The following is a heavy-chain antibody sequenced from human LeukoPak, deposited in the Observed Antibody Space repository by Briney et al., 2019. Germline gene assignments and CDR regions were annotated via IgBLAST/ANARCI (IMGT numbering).Heavy chain of an antibody. D-gene: IGHD3-9*01. CDR2: FDPEDGET. V-gene: IGHV1-24*01. CDR1: GYTLTELS. Sequence: ASVKVSCRVSGYTLTELSMHWVRQAPGKGLEWMGGFDPEDGETIYAQKFQGRVTMTEDTSTDTAYMELSSLRSEDTAVYYCATDTTGPLRYFDWSKIYYGMDVWGQGTTVTVSS. J-gene: IGHJ6*02. CDR3: ATDTTGPLRYFDWSKIYYGMDV.